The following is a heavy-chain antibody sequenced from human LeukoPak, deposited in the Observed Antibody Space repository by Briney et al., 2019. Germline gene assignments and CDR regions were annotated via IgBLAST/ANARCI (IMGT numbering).Heavy chain of an antibody. V-gene: IGHV4-30-2*01. CDR1: GGSISSGGYY. Sequence: SQTLSLTCTVSGGSISSGGYYWSWIRQPPGKGLEWIGYIYHSGSTYYNPSLKSRVTISVDRSKNQFSLKLSSVTAADTAVYYCAAARSYYYGSGSYSGDYWGQGTLVTVSS. CDR2: IYHSGST. D-gene: IGHD3-10*01. CDR3: AAARSYYYGSGSYSGDY. J-gene: IGHJ4*02.